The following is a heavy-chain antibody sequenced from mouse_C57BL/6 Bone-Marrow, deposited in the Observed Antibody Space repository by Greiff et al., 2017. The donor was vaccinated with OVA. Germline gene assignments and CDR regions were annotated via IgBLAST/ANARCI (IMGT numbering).Heavy chain of an antibody. CDR1: GYPFTSYW. D-gene: IGHD1-1*02. CDR2: FHPNGGSI. J-gene: IGHJ3*01. V-gene: IGHV1-64*01. CDR3: AREGRLCSSWFAY. Sequence: VQLQQPGAELVKPGASVKLSCTASGYPFTSYWMPWVKQRPGQGLEWIGMFHPNGGSINYNEKFKSKATQAGDKSARTAYMQLSSLASEDSAVYDSAREGRLCSSWFAYWGQGTLVTVSA.